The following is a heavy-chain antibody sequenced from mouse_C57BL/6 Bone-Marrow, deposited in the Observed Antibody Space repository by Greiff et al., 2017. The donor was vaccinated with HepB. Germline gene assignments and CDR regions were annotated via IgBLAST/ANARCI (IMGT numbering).Heavy chain of an antibody. D-gene: IGHD1-1*01. CDR2: IDPSDSYT. J-gene: IGHJ3*01. CDR3: ALITTVVAPCPY. Sequence: QVQLQQPGAELVMPGASVKLSCKASGYTFTSYWMHWVKQRPGQGLEWIGEIDPSDSYTNYNQKFKGKSTLTVDKSSSTAYMQLSSLTSEDSAVYYCALITTVVAPCPYWGQGTLVTVSA. CDR1: GYTFTSYW. V-gene: IGHV1-69*01.